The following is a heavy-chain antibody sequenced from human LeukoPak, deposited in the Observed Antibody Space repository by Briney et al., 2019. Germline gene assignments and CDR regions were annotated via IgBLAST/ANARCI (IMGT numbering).Heavy chain of an antibody. CDR2: ISWNSGSI. CDR1: GFTFDDYA. D-gene: IGHD6-19*01. CDR3: AKTGSSGWYLDY. V-gene: IGHV3-9*01. J-gene: IGHJ4*02. Sequence: GGSLRLSCAASGFTFDDYAMHWVRQAPGKGLEWVSGISWNSGSIGYADSVKGRFTISRDNAKNSLYLQMNSLRAEDTALYYCAKTGSSGWYLDYWGQGTLVTVSS.